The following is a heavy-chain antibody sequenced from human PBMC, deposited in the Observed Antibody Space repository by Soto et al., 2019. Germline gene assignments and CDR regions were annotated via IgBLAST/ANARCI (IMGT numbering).Heavy chain of an antibody. CDR1: GFIFSSYW. J-gene: IGHJ4*02. V-gene: IGHV3-7*03. CDR2: IKQDGSEK. Sequence: PGGSLRLSCAASGFIFSSYWMSWVRQAPGKGLEWVANIKQDGSEKYYVDSVKGRFTISRDNAKNSLYLQMNSLRAEDTAVYYCARVVKLELQWGQGTLVTVSS. CDR3: ARVVKLELQ. D-gene: IGHD1-7*01.